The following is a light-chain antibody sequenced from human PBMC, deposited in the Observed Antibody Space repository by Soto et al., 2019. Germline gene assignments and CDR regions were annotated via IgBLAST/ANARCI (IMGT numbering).Light chain of an antibody. CDR2: AAS. V-gene: IGKV1-33*01. CDR1: EDIGIY. Sequence: DIQMTQSPSSLSASVGDRVSFSCQASEDIGIYLNWYHQKEGEAPKLLIYAASNLETGVPLRFRGSGYGTHFTFTISSLQPDDFGTYFCQQCQSVPLTFGGGT. J-gene: IGKJ4*01. CDR3: QQCQSVPLT.